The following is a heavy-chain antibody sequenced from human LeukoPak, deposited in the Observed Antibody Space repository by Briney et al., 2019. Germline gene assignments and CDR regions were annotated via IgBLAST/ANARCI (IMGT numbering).Heavy chain of an antibody. D-gene: IGHD6-19*01. J-gene: IGHJ4*02. CDR1: GGSISISSYY. CDR2: IYYSGST. V-gene: IGHV4-39*01. CDR3: ARLPSGWGHPSFDY. Sequence: SETLSLTCTFSGGSISISSYYCGWIPQPPGKGLEWNGSIYYSGSTYYNPSLKSRVTISVDTSKNQFSLKLSSVSAADTAVYYCARLPSGWGHPSFDYWGQGTLVTVSS.